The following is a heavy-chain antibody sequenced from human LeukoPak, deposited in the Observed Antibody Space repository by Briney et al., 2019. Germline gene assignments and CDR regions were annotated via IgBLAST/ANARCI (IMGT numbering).Heavy chain of an antibody. D-gene: IGHD6-13*01. CDR1: GFIFSSYT. CDR3: ARGTIAAADIDY. J-gene: IGHJ4*02. CDR2: ITSGSTYI. Sequence: GGSLRLSCAASGFIFSSYTMNWVRQAPGEGLEWVSSITSGSTYIYYADSVKGRFTISRDNAKNSLYLQMNSLRAEDTAVYYCARGTIAAADIDYWGQGTLVTVSS. V-gene: IGHV3-21*06.